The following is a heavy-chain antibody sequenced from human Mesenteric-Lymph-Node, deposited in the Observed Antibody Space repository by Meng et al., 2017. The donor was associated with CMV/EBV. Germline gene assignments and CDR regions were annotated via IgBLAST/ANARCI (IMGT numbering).Heavy chain of an antibody. CDR3: ARVLREDYDSSGYYPD. Sequence: SETLSLTCTVSGGSVSSGSYYWSWIRQPPGKGLEWIGYIYYSGSTNYNPSLKSRVTISVDTSKNQFSLKLSSVTAADTAVYYCARVLREDYDSSGYYPDWGQGTLVTVSS. D-gene: IGHD3-22*01. J-gene: IGHJ4*02. V-gene: IGHV4-61*01. CDR1: GGSVSSGSYY. CDR2: IYYSGST.